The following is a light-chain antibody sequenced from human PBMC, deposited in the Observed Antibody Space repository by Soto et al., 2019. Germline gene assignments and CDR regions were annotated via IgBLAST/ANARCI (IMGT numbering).Light chain of an antibody. Sequence: DIQMTQSPSSLSASVGDRVIITCRASQGIRNDLTWYQQKLGKAPKRLITAASSLQSGVPSRFSGSGSGTEFTLTISSLQPEDLATYFCLQHKSDPFTFGGGTKVEIE. CDR2: AAS. CDR3: LQHKSDPFT. J-gene: IGKJ4*01. V-gene: IGKV1-17*01. CDR1: QGIRND.